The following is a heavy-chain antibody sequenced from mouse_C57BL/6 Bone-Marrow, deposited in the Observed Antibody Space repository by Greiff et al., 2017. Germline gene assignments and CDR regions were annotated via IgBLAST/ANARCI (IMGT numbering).Heavy chain of an antibody. D-gene: IGHD1-1*01. V-gene: IGHV5-12*01. CDR3: ARPLITTVVPYWYFDV. J-gene: IGHJ1*03. CDR1: GFTFSDYY. CDR2: ISNGGGST. Sequence: EVKLVESGGGLVQPGGSLKLSCAASGFTFSDYYMYWVRQTPEKRLEWVAYISNGGGSTYYPDTVKGRFTISRDNAKNTLYLQMSRLKSEDTAMYYCARPLITTVVPYWYFDVWGTGTTVTVSS.